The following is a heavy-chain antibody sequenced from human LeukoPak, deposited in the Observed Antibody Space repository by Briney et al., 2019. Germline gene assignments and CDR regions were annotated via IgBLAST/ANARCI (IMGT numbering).Heavy chain of an antibody. V-gene: IGHV4-30-2*01. J-gene: IGHJ4*02. CDR1: GGSISSGGYS. CDR3: ARGRKDYYGSGSYYSSDY. D-gene: IGHD3-10*01. Sequence: SETLSLTCAVSGGSISSGGYSWSWIRQPPGKGLEWIGYIYHSGSTFYNPSLKSRVTISVDRSKNQFSLKLSSVTAADTAVYYCARGRKDYYGSGSYYSSDYWGQGTLVTVSS. CDR2: IYHSGST.